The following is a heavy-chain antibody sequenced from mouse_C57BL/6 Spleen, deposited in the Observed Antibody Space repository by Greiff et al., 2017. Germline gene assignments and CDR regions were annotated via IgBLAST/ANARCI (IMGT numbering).Heavy chain of an antibody. CDR3: ARRYSNWDYFDY. Sequence: VQLQQPGAELVRPGSSVKLSCKASGYTFTSYWMHWVKQRPIQGLEWIGNIDPSDSETHYNQKFKDKATLTVDKSSSTAYMQLSSLTSEDSAVYYCARRYSNWDYFDYWGQGTTLTVSS. J-gene: IGHJ2*01. CDR1: GYTFTSYW. V-gene: IGHV1-52*01. D-gene: IGHD2-5*01. CDR2: IDPSDSET.